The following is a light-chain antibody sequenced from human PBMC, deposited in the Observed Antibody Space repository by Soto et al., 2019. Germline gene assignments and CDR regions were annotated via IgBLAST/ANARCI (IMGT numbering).Light chain of an antibody. CDR2: GAS. Sequence: EIVMTQSPATLSVSPGERATLSCRASQSISSSLAWYQQKPGQAPRLLIYGASTRATGIPARFSGSGSGTEFNLTISSLQSEDFALYYCQQYNNGPTYTFGQGTKLEIK. J-gene: IGKJ2*01. CDR3: QQYNNGPTYT. CDR1: QSISSS. V-gene: IGKV3-15*01.